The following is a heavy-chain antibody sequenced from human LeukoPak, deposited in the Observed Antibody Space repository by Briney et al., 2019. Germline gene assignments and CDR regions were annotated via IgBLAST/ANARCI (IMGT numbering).Heavy chain of an antibody. V-gene: IGHV3-9*01. CDR2: ISWNSGSI. CDR1: GFTFDDYA. CDR3: AKDMRGDLASGDAFDI. J-gene: IGHJ3*02. D-gene: IGHD4-17*01. Sequence: GGSLRLSCAASGFTFDDYAMNWVRQAPGKGLEWVSGISWNSGSIGYADSVKGRFTISRDNAKNSLYLQMNSLRAEDTALYYCAKDMRGDLASGDAFDIWGQGTMVTVSS.